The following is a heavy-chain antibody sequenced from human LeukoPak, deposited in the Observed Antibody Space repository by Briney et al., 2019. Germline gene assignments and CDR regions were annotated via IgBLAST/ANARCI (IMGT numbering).Heavy chain of an antibody. V-gene: IGHV4-59*12. CDR1: GGSISSYY. CDR3: ARDKEYYDILTGYYYYYMDV. Sequence: SETLSLTCTVSGGSISSYYWSWIRQPPGKGLEWIGYIYYSGSTNYNPSLKSRVTISVDTSKNQFSLKLSSVTAADTAVYYCARDKEYYDILTGYYYYYMDVWGKGTTVTISS. D-gene: IGHD3-9*01. CDR2: IYYSGST. J-gene: IGHJ6*03.